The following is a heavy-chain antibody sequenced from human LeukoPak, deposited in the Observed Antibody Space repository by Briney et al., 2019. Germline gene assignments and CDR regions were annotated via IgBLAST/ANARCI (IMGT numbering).Heavy chain of an antibody. CDR2: ISGNGGNT. V-gene: IGHV3-43*02. Sequence: GGSLRLSCAASGFTFNNYAMHWVRQAPGKGLEWVSLISGNGGNTYYADSVKGRFTISRENSKNTLFLQMNSLRVEDTAVYYCAKDSTSTAAGSTYFDYWGQGALVTVSS. CDR1: GFTFNNYA. J-gene: IGHJ4*02. D-gene: IGHD6-13*01. CDR3: AKDSTSTAAGSTYFDY.